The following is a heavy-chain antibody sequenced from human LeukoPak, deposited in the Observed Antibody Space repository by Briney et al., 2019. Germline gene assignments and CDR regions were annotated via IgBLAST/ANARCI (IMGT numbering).Heavy chain of an antibody. J-gene: IGHJ3*02. CDR1: GGTFSSYA. V-gene: IGHV1-69*04. CDR3: ARHMRDGYNSDAFDI. D-gene: IGHD5-24*01. CDR2: IIPILGIA. Sequence: SVKVSCKASGGTFSSYAISWVRQAPGQGLEWMGRIIPILGIANYAQKFQGRVTITADKSTSTAYMELSSLRSEDTAVYYCARHMRDGYNSDAFDIWGQGTMVTVSS.